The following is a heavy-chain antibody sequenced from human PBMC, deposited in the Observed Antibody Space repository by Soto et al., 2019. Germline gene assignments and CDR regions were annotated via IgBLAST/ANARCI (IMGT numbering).Heavy chain of an antibody. D-gene: IGHD1-1*01. CDR2: IYYSGST. CDR3: ARDGPGTDYGTDV. Sequence: SETLSLTCTVSGGSISSGGYYWSWIRQHPGKGLEWIGYIYYSGSTYYNPSLKSRIIMSVDTSKNQFSLRLSSVTAADTAVYYCARDGPGTDYGTDVWGQGTTVTVSS. J-gene: IGHJ6*02. CDR1: GGSISSGGYY. V-gene: IGHV4-31*03.